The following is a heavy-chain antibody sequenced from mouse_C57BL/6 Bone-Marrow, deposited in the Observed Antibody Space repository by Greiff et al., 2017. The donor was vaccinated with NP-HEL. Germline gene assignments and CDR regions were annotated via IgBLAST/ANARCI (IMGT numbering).Heavy chain of an antibody. CDR1: GYTFTSYW. CDR3: ARDDCYYVLFDY. Sequence: QVQLQQPGAELVRPGSSVKLSCKASGYTFTSYWMHWVKQRPIQGLEWIGNIDPSDSETHYNQQFKDKATLTVDKSSSTAYMQLSSLTSEDSAVYYCARDDCYYVLFDYWGQGTTLTVSS. D-gene: IGHD2-3*01. J-gene: IGHJ2*01. CDR2: IDPSDSET. V-gene: IGHV1-52*01.